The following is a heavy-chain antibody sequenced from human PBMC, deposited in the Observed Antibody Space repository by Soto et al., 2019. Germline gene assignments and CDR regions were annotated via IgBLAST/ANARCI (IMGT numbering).Heavy chain of an antibody. CDR3: ARVPPGGYSGYDSAFDI. CDR2: ISWNSGST. D-gene: IGHD5-12*01. CDR1: GFTFDDYA. Sequence: GGSLRLSCAASGFTFDDYAMHWVRQAPGKGLEWVSGISWNSGSTGYADSVKGRFTISRDNAKNSLYLQMNSLRAEDTALYYCARVPPGGYSGYDSAFDIWGQGTMVTVSS. J-gene: IGHJ3*02. V-gene: IGHV3-20*04.